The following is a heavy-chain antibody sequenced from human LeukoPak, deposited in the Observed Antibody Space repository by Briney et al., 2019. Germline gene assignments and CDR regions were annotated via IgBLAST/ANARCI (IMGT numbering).Heavy chain of an antibody. J-gene: IGHJ4*02. D-gene: IGHD6-6*01. CDR3: TSLAYSSSSGLDY. V-gene: IGHV3-73*01. CDR2: IRSKANSYAT. Sequence: AGGSLKLSCAASGFTFSGSAMHWVRQASGKGLEWVGRIRSKANSYATAYAASVKGRFTISRDDSKNTAYLQMNSLKTEDTGVYYCTSLAYSSSSGLDYWGQGTLVTVSS. CDR1: GFTFSGSA.